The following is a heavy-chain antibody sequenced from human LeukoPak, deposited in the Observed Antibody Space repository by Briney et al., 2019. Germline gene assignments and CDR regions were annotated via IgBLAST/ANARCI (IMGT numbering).Heavy chain of an antibody. D-gene: IGHD6-19*01. J-gene: IGHJ4*02. CDR2: IYPGDSDT. CDR3: ARRDSSGWYYFDY. CDR1: GYTFTSYW. V-gene: IGHV5-51*01. Sequence: HGESLKISCQGSGYTFTSYWIGWVRQLPGKGLEWMGIIYPGDSDTRYSPSFQGQVTISADKSISTAYLQWSSLKASDTAMYYCARRDSSGWYYFDYWGQGTLVTVSS.